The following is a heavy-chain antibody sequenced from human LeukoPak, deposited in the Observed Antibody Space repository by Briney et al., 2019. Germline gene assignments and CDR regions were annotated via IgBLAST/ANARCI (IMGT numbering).Heavy chain of an antibody. CDR2: IYYSGST. V-gene: IGHV4-59*01. J-gene: IGHJ4*02. D-gene: IGHD6-13*01. CDR1: GGSISSYY. CDR3: ARAGRIAAAGLFDY. Sequence: SETLSLTCTVSGGSISSYYWSWIRQPPGKGLEWIGYIYYSGSTNYNPSLKSRVIISVDTSKNQFSLKLNSVTAADTAVNYCARAGRIAAAGLFDYWGQGTLVTVSS.